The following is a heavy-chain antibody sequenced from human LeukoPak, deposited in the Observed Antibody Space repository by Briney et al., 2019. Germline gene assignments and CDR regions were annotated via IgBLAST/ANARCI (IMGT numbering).Heavy chain of an antibody. V-gene: IGHV3-23*01. CDR2: ISGSGGST. Sequence: GGSLRLSCAASGFTFSSYAMSWVRQAPGKGLEWVSAISGSGGSTYYVDSVKGRFTISRDNSKNTLYLQMNSLRAEDTAVYYCAKESADYDFWSGYYHYYYYYGMDVWGQGTTVTVSS. J-gene: IGHJ6*02. CDR3: AKESADYDFWSGYYHYYYYYGMDV. D-gene: IGHD3-3*01. CDR1: GFTFSSYA.